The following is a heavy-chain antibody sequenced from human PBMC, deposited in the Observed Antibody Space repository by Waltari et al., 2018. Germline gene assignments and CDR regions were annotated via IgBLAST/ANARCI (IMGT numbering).Heavy chain of an antibody. CDR2: LYGGDRA. D-gene: IGHD2-2*01. CDR3: ARDYCDRTSCSGA. J-gene: IGHJ5*02. CDR1: GFTVSSNY. Sequence: EVQLVESGGDLIEPGGSLRLSCAASGFTVSSNYMSWVRQAPGKVLAWVAMLYGGDRAYYGDSLEGRFTISSDRSKTTLYLQLNSLRAEDTAVYSCARDYCDRTSCSGAWGQGTLVTVSS. V-gene: IGHV3-53*01.